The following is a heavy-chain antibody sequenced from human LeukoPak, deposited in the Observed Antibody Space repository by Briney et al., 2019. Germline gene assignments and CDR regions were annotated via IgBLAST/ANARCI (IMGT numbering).Heavy chain of an antibody. CDR2: INPNSGGT. V-gene: IGHV1-2*02. D-gene: IGHD5-18*01. Sequence: GASVKVSCKASGYTFTGYYMHWVRQAPGQGLEWMGWINPNSGGTNYAQKFQGRVTMTRDTSISTAYMELSRLRSDDTAVYYCAREGWIQLGYYYYDYMDVGGKGTTVNISS. CDR1: GYTFTGYY. CDR3: AREGWIQLGYYYYDYMDV. J-gene: IGHJ6*03.